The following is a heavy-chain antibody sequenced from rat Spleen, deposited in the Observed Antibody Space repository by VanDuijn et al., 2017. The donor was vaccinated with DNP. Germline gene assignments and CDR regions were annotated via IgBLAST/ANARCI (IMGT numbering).Heavy chain of an antibody. J-gene: IGHJ2*01. CDR2: ITSDGSST. Sequence: EVKLVESGGGLVQPGNSLKLSCAASGFTFGDYAMAWVRQSPQKGLEWVATITSDGSSTYYRVSVKGRFTISRENAKRTLYLQMDGLRSEDTATYYCTRYYDSFDYWGQGVMVTVSS. CDR1: GFTFGDYA. CDR3: TRYYDSFDY. D-gene: IGHD1-1*01. V-gene: IGHV5-17*01.